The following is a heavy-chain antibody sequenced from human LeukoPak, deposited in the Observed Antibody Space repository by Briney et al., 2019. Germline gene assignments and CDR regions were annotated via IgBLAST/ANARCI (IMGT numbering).Heavy chain of an antibody. V-gene: IGHV4-59*08. D-gene: IGHD3-10*01. CDR3: ATGRNYGSGNYDY. CDR2: IYYSGST. Sequence: PSETLSLTCTVSGGSLSSYYWSWIRQSPGKGLEWIGYIYYSGSTNYNPSLKSRVTISVDTSKNQFSLRLSSVTAADTAVYYCATGRNYGSGNYDYWGQGTLVTVSS. CDR1: GGSLSSYY. J-gene: IGHJ4*02.